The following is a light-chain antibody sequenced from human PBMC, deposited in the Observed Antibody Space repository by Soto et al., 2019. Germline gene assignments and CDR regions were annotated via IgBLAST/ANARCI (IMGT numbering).Light chain of an antibody. CDR2: RNN. CDR1: TSNIGSNY. Sequence: QSVLTQPPSASGTPGQGVTISCSGSTSNIGSNYVYWYQQLPGTAPKLLIYRNNQLPSGVPDRFSGSKSGTSASLAISGLRSDDEADYFCATWDDSLNGFYVFGTGTKSPS. CDR3: ATWDDSLNGFYV. V-gene: IGLV1-47*01. J-gene: IGLJ1*01.